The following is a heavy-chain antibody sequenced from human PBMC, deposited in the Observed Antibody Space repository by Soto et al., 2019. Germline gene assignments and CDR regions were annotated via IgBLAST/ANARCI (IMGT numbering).Heavy chain of an antibody. V-gene: IGHV1-58*01. CDR1: GFTFTSSA. CDR3: AAVGRDGLRFLEYGMAV. J-gene: IGHJ6*01. CDR2: IVVGSGNT. Sequence: ASVKVSCKASGFTFTSSAVQWVRQARGQRLEWIGWIVVGSGNTNYAQKFQERVTITRDMSTSTAYMELGSLRSEDTAVYYCAAVGRDGLRFLEYGMAVWGQGTTVTVSS. D-gene: IGHD3-3*01.